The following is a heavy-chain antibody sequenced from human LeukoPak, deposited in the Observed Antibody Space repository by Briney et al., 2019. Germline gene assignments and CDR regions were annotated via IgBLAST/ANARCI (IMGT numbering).Heavy chain of an antibody. CDR2: ISSNGGST. Sequence: GGSLRLSCAASGFTFSSYAMHWVRQAPGKGLEYVSAISSNGGSTYYADSVKGRFTISRDNSKNTLYLQMSSLRAEDTGVYYCVKAGSGSYYYFDYWGQGTLVTVSS. V-gene: IGHV3-64D*06. D-gene: IGHD3-10*01. J-gene: IGHJ4*02. CDR1: GFTFSSYA. CDR3: VKAGSGSYYYFDY.